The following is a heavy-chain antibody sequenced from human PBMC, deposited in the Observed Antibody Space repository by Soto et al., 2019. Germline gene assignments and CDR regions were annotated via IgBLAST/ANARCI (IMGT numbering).Heavy chain of an antibody. D-gene: IGHD3-9*01. CDR3: AVLRYFDWLPPPIDY. CDR2: IWYDGSNK. J-gene: IGHJ4*02. V-gene: IGHV3-33*01. Sequence: GGSLRLSCAASGFTFSSYGMHWVRQAPGKGLEWVAVIWYDGSNKYYADSVKGRFTISRDNSKNTLYLQMNSLRAEDTAVYYCAVLRYFDWLPPPIDYWGQGTLVTVSS. CDR1: GFTFSSYG.